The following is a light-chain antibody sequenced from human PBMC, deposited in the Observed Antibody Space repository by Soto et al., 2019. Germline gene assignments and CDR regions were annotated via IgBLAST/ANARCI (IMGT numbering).Light chain of an antibody. J-gene: IGKJ1*01. Sequence: DIQMTQSPSTLSASVGDRVTITCRASQSVSGWLAWYQQRPGKAPELLIYDASSLKSGVPSRFSGSGSGTEFTLTISSLQPDDFATYYCQQYNTYWTFVQGTKV. V-gene: IGKV1-5*01. CDR1: QSVSGW. CDR3: QQYNTYWT. CDR2: DAS.